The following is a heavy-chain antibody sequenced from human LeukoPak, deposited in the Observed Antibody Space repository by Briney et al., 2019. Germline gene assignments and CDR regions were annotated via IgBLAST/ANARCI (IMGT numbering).Heavy chain of an antibody. Sequence: GGSLRLSCAASGFTFSSYAMSWVSQAPGKGMEWVSAISGSGGSTYYADSVKGRFTIPRDNSKNTLYLQMNSLTAEDTAVYYCAKDRTGYSSGWYEDYFDYWGQGTLVTVSS. D-gene: IGHD6-19*01. V-gene: IGHV3-23*01. J-gene: IGHJ4*02. CDR2: ISGSGGST. CDR1: GFTFSSYA. CDR3: AKDRTGYSSGWYEDYFDY.